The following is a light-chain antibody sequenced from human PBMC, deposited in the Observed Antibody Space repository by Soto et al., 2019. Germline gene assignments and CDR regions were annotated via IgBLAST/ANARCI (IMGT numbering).Light chain of an antibody. Sequence: DIQMTQSPSSLSASVGDRVTITCQASQDIYENLNWYQQRPGKAPKFLIYGASNLEAGVPSGFSGSGSGTDFTLTISSLQPEDFATYYCQQYDNFPFTFGPGNKVDI. CDR3: QQYDNFPFT. V-gene: IGKV1-33*01. CDR1: QDIYEN. J-gene: IGKJ3*01. CDR2: GAS.